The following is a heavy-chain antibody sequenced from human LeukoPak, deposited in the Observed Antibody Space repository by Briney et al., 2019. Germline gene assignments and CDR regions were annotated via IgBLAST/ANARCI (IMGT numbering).Heavy chain of an antibody. CDR3: AKERGRAVAGSPTDY. D-gene: IGHD6-19*01. CDR2: ISYDGSNK. V-gene: IGHV3-30-3*01. J-gene: IGHJ4*02. Sequence: GGSLRLSCAASGFTFSSYAMHWVRQAPGKGLEWVAVISYDGSNKYYADSVKGRFTISRDNSKHTLYLQMNSLRAEDTAVYYCAKERGRAVAGSPTDYWGQGTLVTVSS. CDR1: GFTFSSYA.